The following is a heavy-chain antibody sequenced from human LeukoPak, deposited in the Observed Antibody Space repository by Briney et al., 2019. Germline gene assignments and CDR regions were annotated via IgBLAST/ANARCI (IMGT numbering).Heavy chain of an antibody. V-gene: IGHV4-61*01. CDR1: GASISDNNYY. Sequence: SETLSLTCTVSGASISDNNYYWGWIRQPPGKGLEWIGYIYYSGSTNYNPSLKSRVTISVDTSKNQFSLKLSSVTAADTAVYYCAREGPAGYSYGYSFDYWGQGTLVTVSS. D-gene: IGHD5-18*01. J-gene: IGHJ4*02. CDR3: AREGPAGYSYGYSFDY. CDR2: IYYSGST.